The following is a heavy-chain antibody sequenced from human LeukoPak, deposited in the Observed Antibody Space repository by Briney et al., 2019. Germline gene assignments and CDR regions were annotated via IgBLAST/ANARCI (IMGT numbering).Heavy chain of an antibody. D-gene: IGHD3-22*01. Sequence: PGGSLRLSCTASGFIFSSYGMHWVRQAPGKGLEWVAFIRYDGSDKYYADSVKGRFTISRDNSKNKVYLQMNSLRTEDTAVYYCARSYYDSSGYYLSYFDYWGQGTLVTVSS. CDR1: GFIFSSYG. CDR2: IRYDGSDK. V-gene: IGHV3-30*02. CDR3: ARSYYDSSGYYLSYFDY. J-gene: IGHJ4*02.